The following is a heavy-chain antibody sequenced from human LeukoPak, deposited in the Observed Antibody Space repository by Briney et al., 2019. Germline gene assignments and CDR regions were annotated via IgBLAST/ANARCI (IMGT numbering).Heavy chain of an antibody. D-gene: IGHD2-2*01. CDR2: IYRGGHP. J-gene: IGHJ4*02. CDR1: GFTLSSDY. Sequence: GGSLRLSCAASGFTLSSDYMSWVRQAPGKGLVSLSFIYRGGHPFYAVSVKITFTISTHTSNNTLSLQMNSLRAEDTAVYYCARLPVDWGQGTLVTVSS. CDR3: ARLPVD. V-gene: IGHV3-66*01.